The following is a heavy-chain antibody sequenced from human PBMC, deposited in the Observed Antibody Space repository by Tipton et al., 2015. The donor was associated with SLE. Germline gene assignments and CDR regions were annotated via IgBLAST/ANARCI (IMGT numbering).Heavy chain of an antibody. D-gene: IGHD2-15*01. CDR1: GDSISRSTYY. V-gene: IGHV4-61*02. CDR2: IYTSGST. CDR3: TRGPYCSVDSCYRGMDV. J-gene: IGHJ6*02. Sequence: TLSLTCNVSGDSISRSTYYWGWIRQPPGKGLEWIGRIYTSGSTNYNPSLKSRVTISVDTSKNQFSLNLRSVTAADTAVYYCTRGPYCSVDSCYRGMDVWGQGTTVTVSS.